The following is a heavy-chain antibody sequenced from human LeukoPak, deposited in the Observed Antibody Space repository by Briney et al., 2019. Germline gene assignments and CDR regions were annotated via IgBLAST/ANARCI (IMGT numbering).Heavy chain of an antibody. CDR2: IYYSGST. CDR3: ARDRWVGATTLFWFDP. V-gene: IGHV4-39*07. Sequence: SETLSLTCTVSGGSTSSSSYYWGWIRQPPGKGLEWIGSIYYSGSTYYNPSLKSRATISVDTSKNQFSLKLGSVTAADTAVYYCARDRWVGATTLFWFDPWGQGTLVTVSS. D-gene: IGHD1-26*01. J-gene: IGHJ5*02. CDR1: GGSTSSSSYY.